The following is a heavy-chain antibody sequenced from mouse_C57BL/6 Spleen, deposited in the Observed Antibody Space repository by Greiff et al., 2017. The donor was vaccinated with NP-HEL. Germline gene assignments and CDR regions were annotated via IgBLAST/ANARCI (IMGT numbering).Heavy chain of an antibody. D-gene: IGHD2-4*01. V-gene: IGHV5-17*01. Sequence: EVMLVESGGGLVKPGGSLKLSCAASGFTFSDYGMHWVRQAPEKGLEWVAYISSGSSTIYYADTVKGRFTISRDNAKNTLFLQMISLRSEDPAMYYGARSDYAWFSYWGQGTLVTVSA. J-gene: IGHJ3*01. CDR3: ARSDYAWFSY. CDR1: GFTFSDYG. CDR2: ISSGSSTI.